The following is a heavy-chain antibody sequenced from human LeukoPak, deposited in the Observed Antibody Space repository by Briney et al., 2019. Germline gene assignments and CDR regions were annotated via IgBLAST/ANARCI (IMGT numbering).Heavy chain of an antibody. Sequence: ASVKVSCKASGYTFTSYGISWVRQASGQGLEWMGWISAYNGNTNYAQKLQGRVTMTTDTSTSTAYMELRSLRSDDTAVYYCARVTLGLWFGDKYYFDYWGQGTLVTVSS. V-gene: IGHV1-18*01. CDR1: GYTFTSYG. D-gene: IGHD3-10*01. CDR3: ARVTLGLWFGDKYYFDY. J-gene: IGHJ4*02. CDR2: ISAYNGNT.